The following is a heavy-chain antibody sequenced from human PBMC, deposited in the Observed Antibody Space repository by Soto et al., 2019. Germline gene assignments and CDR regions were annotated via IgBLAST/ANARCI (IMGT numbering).Heavy chain of an antibody. D-gene: IGHD4-17*01. CDR2: IYSGGST. Sequence: EVQLVESGGGLVQPGGSLRLSCAASGFTVSSNYMSWVRQAPGKGLEWVSVIYSGGSTYYADSVKGRFTISRDNSKNTLYLQMNSLRAEDTAVYYCARVNYDYGDPPNYYYMDVWGKGTTVTVSS. V-gene: IGHV3-66*01. CDR1: GFTVSSNY. J-gene: IGHJ6*03. CDR3: ARVNYDYGDPPNYYYMDV.